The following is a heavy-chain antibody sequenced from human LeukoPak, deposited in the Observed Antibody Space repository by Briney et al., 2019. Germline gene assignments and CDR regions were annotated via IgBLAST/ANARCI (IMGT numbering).Heavy chain of an antibody. CDR3: ARSRDGHSYGYAY. CDR1: GFTFSSNW. J-gene: IGHJ4*02. Sequence: PGESLRLSCAASGFTFSSNWMHWVRQTPGKGLLWVSRINMDGTTTTYADSVKGRFTISRDNAKNTLYLQMNGLRAEDTAIYYCARSRDGHSYGYAYWGQGTLVTVSS. V-gene: IGHV3-74*01. D-gene: IGHD5-18*01. CDR2: INMDGTTT.